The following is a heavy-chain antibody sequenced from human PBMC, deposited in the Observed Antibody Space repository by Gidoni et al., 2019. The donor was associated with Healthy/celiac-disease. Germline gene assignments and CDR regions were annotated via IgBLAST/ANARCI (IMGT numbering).Heavy chain of an antibody. CDR2: ISGSGGST. Sequence: EVQLLESGGGLVQPGGSLRLSCAASGFTFSSYAMSCVCQAPGKGLEWFSAISGSGGSTYYADSGKGRFTISRDNSKNTLYLQMNSLRAEDTAVYYCAKPAVAGPRSWFDPWGQGTLVTVSS. V-gene: IGHV3-23*01. CDR1: GFTFSSYA. D-gene: IGHD6-19*01. CDR3: AKPAVAGPRSWFDP. J-gene: IGHJ5*02.